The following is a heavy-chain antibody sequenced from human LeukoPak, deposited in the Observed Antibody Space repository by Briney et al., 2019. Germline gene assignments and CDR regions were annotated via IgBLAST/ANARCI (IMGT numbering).Heavy chain of an antibody. Sequence: ASVKVSCKASGYPFTGYYMNWVRQAPGHGLEWMGWINPDSGDTNYAQKFQGRVTMTRDTSISTAYMELSRLRSDDTAVFYCARDLRGLFDYFDYWGQGTLVTVSS. CDR1: GYPFTGYY. J-gene: IGHJ4*02. V-gene: IGHV1-2*02. CDR2: INPDSGDT. CDR3: ARDLRGLFDYFDY. D-gene: IGHD2/OR15-2a*01.